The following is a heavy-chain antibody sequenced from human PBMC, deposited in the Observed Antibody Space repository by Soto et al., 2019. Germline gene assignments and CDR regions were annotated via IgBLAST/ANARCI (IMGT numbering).Heavy chain of an antibody. Sequence: KPSETLFLTCAVSGGSISSGGYSWSWIRQPPGKGLEWIGYIYHSGSTYYNPSLKSRVTISVDRSKNQFSLKLSSVTAADTAVYYCARGFFLATFDPWGQGTLVTVSS. V-gene: IGHV4-30-2*01. J-gene: IGHJ5*02. CDR3: ARGFFLATFDP. D-gene: IGHD3-3*01. CDR2: IYHSGST. CDR1: GGSISSGGYS.